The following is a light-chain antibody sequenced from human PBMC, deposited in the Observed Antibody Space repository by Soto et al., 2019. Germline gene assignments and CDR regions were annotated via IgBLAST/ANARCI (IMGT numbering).Light chain of an antibody. CDR1: SSDVGGYNY. V-gene: IGLV2-14*01. J-gene: IGLJ1*01. Sequence: QSVLTQPASVSGSPGQSITISCTGTSSDVGGYNYVSWYQHHPGKAPKLMIYEVSNRPSGVSNRFSGSKSGNTASLTISGLQAEDEADYYCSSYTSSGTLVFGTGTKVTV. CDR3: SSYTSSGTLV. CDR2: EVS.